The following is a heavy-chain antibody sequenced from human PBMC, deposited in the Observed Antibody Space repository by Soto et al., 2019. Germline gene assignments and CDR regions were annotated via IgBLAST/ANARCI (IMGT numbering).Heavy chain of an antibody. V-gene: IGHV4-4*07. CDR1: GASITGSSY. Sequence: SETLSLTCTVSGASITGSSYWSWIRQPAGKGLEWIGRFSLSGTTNYNPSLRSRVTMSADVSKNQFSLRLTSVTAADTALYYCARGLTPPGAPAWYYFDSWGQGTLVTVS. J-gene: IGHJ4*02. CDR3: ARGLTPPGAPAWYYFDS. CDR2: FSLSGTT. D-gene: IGHD2-8*02.